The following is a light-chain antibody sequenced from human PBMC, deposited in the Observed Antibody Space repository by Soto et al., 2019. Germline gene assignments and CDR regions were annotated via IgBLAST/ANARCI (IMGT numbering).Light chain of an antibody. J-gene: IGLJ1*01. Sequence: LTQPASVSGSPGQSITISCTGTSSDVGLYDYVSWYQQHPGKAPQLMIYAVSNRPSGVSNRFSASKSGNTASLFISGLQAEDEADYYCSSYTISSTLYVFGTGTKVTVL. CDR3: SSYTISSTLYV. CDR2: AVS. CDR1: SSDVGLYDY. V-gene: IGLV2-14*01.